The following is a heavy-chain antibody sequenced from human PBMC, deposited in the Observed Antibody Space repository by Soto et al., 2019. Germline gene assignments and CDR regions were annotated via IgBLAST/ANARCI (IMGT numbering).Heavy chain of an antibody. CDR1: GGTFSSYA. Sequence: QVQLVQSGAEVKKPGSSVKVSCKASGGTFSSYAISWVRQAPGQGLEWMGGIIPILGTANYAQKFQGRVTITADESTSTAYMELSSLRSEDTAVYYCASSGYCSGGSCSYPQYYYYGMDVWGQGTTVTVSS. D-gene: IGHD2-15*01. V-gene: IGHV1-69*12. J-gene: IGHJ6*02. CDR3: ASSGYCSGGSCSYPQYYYYGMDV. CDR2: IIPILGTA.